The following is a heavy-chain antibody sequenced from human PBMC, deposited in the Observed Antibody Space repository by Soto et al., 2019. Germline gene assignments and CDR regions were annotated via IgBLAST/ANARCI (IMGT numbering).Heavy chain of an antibody. V-gene: IGHV3-23*01. J-gene: IGHJ4*02. CDR2: TSGNAGST. Sequence: PGGSLRLSCAASGFTFSNYAMSWVRQAQGKGLEWVSATSGNAGSTKYADSVKGRFTISRDNSNNTLYLQMNSLRAEDTALYYCARSSSAWYVFDYWGQGTLVTVSS. D-gene: IGHD6-19*01. CDR3: ARSSSAWYVFDY. CDR1: GFTFSNYA.